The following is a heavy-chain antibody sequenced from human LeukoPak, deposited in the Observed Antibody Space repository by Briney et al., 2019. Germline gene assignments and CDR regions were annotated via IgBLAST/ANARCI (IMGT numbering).Heavy chain of an antibody. D-gene: IGHD3-22*01. V-gene: IGHV3-23*01. J-gene: IGHJ6*02. CDR3: AKRLKRNYYYHYAMDV. CDR1: GFTFKTHA. CDR2: IDDSGVIR. Sequence: PGGSLRLSCAASGFTFKTHAMSWVRQAPGKGLEWVSRIDDSGVIRSYADSVKGRFTISRDNSKMTLTLQMYSLRAEDTAVYYCAKRLKRNYYYHYAMDVWGQGTTVTVSS.